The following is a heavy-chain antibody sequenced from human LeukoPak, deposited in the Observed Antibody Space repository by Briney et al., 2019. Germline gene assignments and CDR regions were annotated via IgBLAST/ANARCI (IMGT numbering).Heavy chain of an antibody. CDR3: ARGPDYVTRTDFLDY. Sequence: GGSLRLSCAASGFIFNRHWMNWVRQAPGEGLEWVANIKQGGGERNYVDSVKGRFTISRDDAKNSLYSQLNSLRVEDTAIDYCARGPDYVTRTDFLDYWGQGALVTVSS. J-gene: IGHJ4*02. CDR1: GFIFNRHW. CDR2: IKQGGGER. V-gene: IGHV3-7*03. D-gene: IGHD4-17*01.